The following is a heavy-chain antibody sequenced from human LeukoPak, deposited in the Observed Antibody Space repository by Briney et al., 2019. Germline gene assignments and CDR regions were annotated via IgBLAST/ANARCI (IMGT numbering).Heavy chain of an antibody. D-gene: IGHD6-13*01. CDR3: ARALGYSYSWGPFFDY. CDR2: ISASGGNT. J-gene: IGHJ4*02. V-gene: IGHV3-23*01. Sequence: GGTLRLSCAASGFTFSSYGMSWVRQAPGKGLEGVSAISASGGNTYYADSVKGRFTLSRDNSKNTLYVQMDSLRAEDTAVYYCARALGYSYSWGPFFDYWGQGALVTVSS. CDR1: GFTFSSYG.